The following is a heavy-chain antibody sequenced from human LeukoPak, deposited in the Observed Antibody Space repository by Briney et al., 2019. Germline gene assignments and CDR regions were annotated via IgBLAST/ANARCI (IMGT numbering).Heavy chain of an antibody. J-gene: IGHJ4*02. V-gene: IGHV4-34*01. CDR3: ARGVPLGFLKGSIDD. CDR2: INHSGST. D-gene: IGHD3-3*01. Sequence: SETLSLTCAVYGGSFSGYYWSWIRQPPGKGLEWIGEINHSGSTNYNPSLKSRVTISVDTSKNQFSLKLSSVTAADTAVYYCARGVPLGFLKGSIDDWGQGTLVTVSS. CDR1: GGSFSGYY.